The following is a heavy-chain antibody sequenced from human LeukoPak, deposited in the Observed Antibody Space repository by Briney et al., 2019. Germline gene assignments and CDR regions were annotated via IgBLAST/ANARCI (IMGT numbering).Heavy chain of an antibody. CDR1: GFTFSSYA. D-gene: IGHD4-17*01. CDR3: AKTLYGDYFPPFLY. Sequence: GGSLRLSCAASGFTFSSYAMSWVLQAPGKGLEWVSAISGSGGSTYYADSVKGRFTISRDNSKNTLYLQMNSLRAEDTAVYYCAKTLYGDYFPPFLYWGQGTLVTVSS. CDR2: ISGSGGST. J-gene: IGHJ4*02. V-gene: IGHV3-23*01.